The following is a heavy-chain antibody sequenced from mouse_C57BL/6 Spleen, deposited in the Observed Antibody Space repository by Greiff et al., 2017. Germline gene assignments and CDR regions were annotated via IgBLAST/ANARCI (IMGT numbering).Heavy chain of an antibody. CDR2: INPSSGYT. J-gene: IGHJ4*01. CDR3: SRSRYYSYEGDAMDY. Sequence: QVQLKESGAELAKPGASVKMSCKASGYTFTSYSMHWVKQRPGQGLEWIGYINPSSGYTKYNQKFKDKATLTAEKSSSTVYLQLSRLTSDDSAVXYCSRSRYYSYEGDAMDYWGQGTSVTVSS. CDR1: GYTFTSYS. D-gene: IGHD2-12*01. V-gene: IGHV1-7*01.